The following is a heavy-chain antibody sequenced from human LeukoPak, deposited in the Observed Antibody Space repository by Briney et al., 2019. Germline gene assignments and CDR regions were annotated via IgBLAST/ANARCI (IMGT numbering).Heavy chain of an antibody. V-gene: IGHV4-4*07. Sequence: SETLSLTCTVSGGSISSYYWSWIRQPAGKGLEWIGRIYTSGSTNYNPSLKSRVTMSVDTSKNQFSLKLSSVTAADTAVYYCARLPGTVGALDWYFDYWGQGTLVTVSS. CDR2: IYTSGST. J-gene: IGHJ4*02. CDR3: ARLPGTVGALDWYFDY. CDR1: GGSISSYY. D-gene: IGHD1-26*01.